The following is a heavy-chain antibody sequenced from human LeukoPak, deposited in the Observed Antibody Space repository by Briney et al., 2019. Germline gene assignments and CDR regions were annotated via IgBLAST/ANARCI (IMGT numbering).Heavy chain of an antibody. V-gene: IGHV1-18*01. J-gene: IGHJ4*02. Sequence: ASVKVSCKASGYTFTIYGISWVRQAPGQGLEWMGWISAYNGNTNYAQKLQGRVTMTTYTSTSTAYMELRSLRSDDTAVYYCARAAGVDIAVAGDFDYWGQGTLVTVSS. CDR2: ISAYNGNT. CDR3: ARAAGVDIAVAGDFDY. D-gene: IGHD6-19*01. CDR1: GYTFTIYG.